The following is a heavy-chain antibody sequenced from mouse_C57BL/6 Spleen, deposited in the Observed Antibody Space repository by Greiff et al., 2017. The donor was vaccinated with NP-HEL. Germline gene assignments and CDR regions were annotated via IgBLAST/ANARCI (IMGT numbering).Heavy chain of an antibody. D-gene: IGHD1-1*01. J-gene: IGHJ1*03. CDR3: AREGTTVVAPYFDV. CDR1: GYAFTNYL. V-gene: IGHV1-54*01. Sequence: QVQLQQSGAELVRPGTSVKVSCKASGYAFTNYLIEWVKQRPGQGFEWIGVINPGSGGTNYNEKFKGKATLTADKSSSTAYMQLSSLTSEDSAVYFCAREGTTVVAPYFDVWGTGTTVTVSS. CDR2: INPGSGGT.